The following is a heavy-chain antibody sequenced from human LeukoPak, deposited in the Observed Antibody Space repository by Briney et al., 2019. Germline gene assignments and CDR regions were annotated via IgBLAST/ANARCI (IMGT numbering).Heavy chain of an antibody. V-gene: IGHV3-74*01. Sequence: GGSLRLSCAASGFSLGPYWMHWVRQAPGKGLVWVSRIDPDGTTTNYADSVKGRFTISRDNAENTLYLQMNSLRVEDTAVYYCARVYFDFWTGYLDWYFDLWGRGTLDTVSS. J-gene: IGHJ2*01. CDR1: GFSLGPYW. D-gene: IGHD3-3*01. CDR3: ARVYFDFWTGYLDWYFDL. CDR2: IDPDGTTT.